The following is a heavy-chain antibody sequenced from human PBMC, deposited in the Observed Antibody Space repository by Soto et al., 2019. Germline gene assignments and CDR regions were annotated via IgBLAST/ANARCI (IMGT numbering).Heavy chain of an antibody. D-gene: IGHD3-9*01. Sequence: PSETLSLPCIVSGDSISSSSDYWVWIRQPPGKGLEWIGSIYYSGTTYYNPSLESRVTISIDTSKNQFSLKVSSLTAADTAVYYCAKTGPYDILTYWYFDLWGRGTLVTVSS. CDR2: IYYSGTT. CDR3: AKTGPYDILTYWYFDL. J-gene: IGHJ2*01. CDR1: GDSISSSSDY. V-gene: IGHV4-39*01.